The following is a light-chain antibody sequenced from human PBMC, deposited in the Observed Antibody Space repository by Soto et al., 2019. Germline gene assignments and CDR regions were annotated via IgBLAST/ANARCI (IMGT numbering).Light chain of an antibody. Sequence: DIQLTQSPSTLSASVGDRVTITCRASQSISSWSAWYQKKPGKATKRLIYKASSLESGGPSRFSGSGSGTEFTLTISSLQSDDFASYYCQQYNSYSPAFGPGTNVDI. V-gene: IGKV1-5*03. CDR2: KAS. CDR1: QSISSW. CDR3: QQYNSYSPA. J-gene: IGKJ3*01.